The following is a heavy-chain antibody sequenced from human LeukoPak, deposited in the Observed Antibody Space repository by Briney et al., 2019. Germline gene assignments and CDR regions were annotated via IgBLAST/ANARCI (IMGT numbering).Heavy chain of an antibody. CDR3: ARGNYDFWSGYSWFDP. V-gene: IGHV3-23*01. Sequence: GGSLRLSCAASGFSFSTYAMSWVRQAPGKGLEWVSGVNGNGGSTSYADSVKGRFTIFRDNSKNTVYLQMNSLRVEDTAVYYCARGNYDFWSGYSWFDPWGQGTLVTVSS. J-gene: IGHJ5*02. CDR1: GFSFSTYA. CDR2: VNGNGGST. D-gene: IGHD3-3*01.